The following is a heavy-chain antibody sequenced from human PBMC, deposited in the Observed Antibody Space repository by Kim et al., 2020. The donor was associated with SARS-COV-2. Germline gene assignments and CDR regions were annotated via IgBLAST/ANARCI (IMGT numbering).Heavy chain of an antibody. CDR1: GFTFDDYA. V-gene: IGHV3-9*01. CDR2: ISWIGGSI. Sequence: GGSLRLSCAASGFTFDDYAMHWVRQAPGKGLEWVSGISWIGGSIGYADSVKGRFTISRDNAKNSLYLQMNSLRAEDTALYYCAKDIMDGGSGWYDYWGQGTLVTVSS. J-gene: IGHJ4*02. CDR3: AKDIMDGGSGWYDY. D-gene: IGHD6-19*01.